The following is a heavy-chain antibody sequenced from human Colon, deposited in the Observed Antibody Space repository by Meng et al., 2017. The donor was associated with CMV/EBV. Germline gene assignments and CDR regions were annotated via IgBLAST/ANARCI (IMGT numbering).Heavy chain of an antibody. Sequence: SGFTFSHFGMGWVRQAPGKGLEWVASITSSSGYIFYADSVKGRFTISRDNAKNLLFLQMNSLRANDTAVYYCARAGGAVAGRGGFDHWGLGTLVTVSS. V-gene: IGHV3-21*01. D-gene: IGHD6-19*01. J-gene: IGHJ4*02. CDR3: ARAGGAVAGRGGFDH. CDR2: ITSSSGYI. CDR1: GFTFSHFG.